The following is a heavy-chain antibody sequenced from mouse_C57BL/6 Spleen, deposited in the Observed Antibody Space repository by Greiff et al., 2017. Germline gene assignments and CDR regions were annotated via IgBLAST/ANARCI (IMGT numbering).Heavy chain of an antibody. V-gene: IGHV1-59*01. CDR2: IDPSDSYT. CDR3: ARTGYYDYDFDY. Sequence: VHLQQPGAELVRPGTSVKLSCKASGYTFTSYWMHWVKQRPGQGLEWIGVIDPSDSYTNYNQKFKGKATLTVDTSSSTAYMRLSSLTSEDSAVYYCARTGYYDYDFDYWGQGTTLTVSS. D-gene: IGHD2-4*01. CDR1: GYTFTSYW. J-gene: IGHJ2*01.